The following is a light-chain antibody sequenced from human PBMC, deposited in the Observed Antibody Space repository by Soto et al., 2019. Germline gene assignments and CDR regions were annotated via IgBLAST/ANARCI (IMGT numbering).Light chain of an antibody. CDR1: KSISTN. Sequence: EVVMTHSPATLSVSPGERATLSCSASKSISTNLVWYQQKPGQAPRSLIYGGSFRASGIPARFSGSGSGTECTLPISSLQSEDSAVYFCHQYFHGPPYTFGQGTKGEI. J-gene: IGKJ2*01. V-gene: IGKV3-15*01. CDR3: HQYFHGPPYT. CDR2: GGS.